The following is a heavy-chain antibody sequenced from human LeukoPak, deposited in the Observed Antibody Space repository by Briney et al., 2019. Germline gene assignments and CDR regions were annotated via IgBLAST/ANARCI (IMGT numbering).Heavy chain of an antibody. D-gene: IGHD5-24*01. J-gene: IGHJ4*02. V-gene: IGHV3-30-3*01. CDR3: ARGGRWLQPEIDY. CDR1: GFTFSSYA. Sequence: GGSLRLSCAASGFTFSSYAMHWVRRAPGKGLEWVAVISYDGSNKYYADSVKGRFTISRDNSKNTLYLQMNSLRAEDTAVYYCARGGRWLQPEIDYWGQGTLVTVSS. CDR2: ISYDGSNK.